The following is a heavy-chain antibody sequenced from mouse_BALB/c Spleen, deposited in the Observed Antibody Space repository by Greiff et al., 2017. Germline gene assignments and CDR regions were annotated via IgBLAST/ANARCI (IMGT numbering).Heavy chain of an antibody. Sequence: QVQLQQSGPELVKPGASVKISCKASGYAFSSSWMNWVKQRPGQGLEWIGRIYPGDGDTNYNGKFKGKATLTADKSSSTAYMQLSSLTSVDSAVYFCARSDWDVGAMDYWGQGTSVTVSS. CDR1: GYAFSSSW. D-gene: IGHD4-1*01. J-gene: IGHJ4*01. V-gene: IGHV1-82*01. CDR3: ARSDWDVGAMDY. CDR2: IYPGDGDT.